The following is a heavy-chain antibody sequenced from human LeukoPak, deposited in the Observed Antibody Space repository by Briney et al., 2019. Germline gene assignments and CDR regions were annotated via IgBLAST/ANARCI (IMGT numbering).Heavy chain of an antibody. V-gene: IGHV3-73*01. CDR3: TITCYYDGSAYSNFDY. CDR2: VRSKANSYAT. D-gene: IGHD3-22*01. CDR1: GFTFSDSG. Sequence: PGGSLRLSCVASGFTFSDSGLHWVRQASGKGLEWVGRVRSKANSYATTYAASVNGRFTISRDDSKNTAYLQMNSLKTEDAAVYFCTITCYYDGSAYSNFDYWGQGTLVTVSS. J-gene: IGHJ4*02.